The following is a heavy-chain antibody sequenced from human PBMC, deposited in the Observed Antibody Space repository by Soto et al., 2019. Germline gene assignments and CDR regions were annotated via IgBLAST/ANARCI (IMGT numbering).Heavy chain of an antibody. CDR3: ARANWYSEY. CDR1: GGSINNHY. V-gene: IGHV4-59*11. Sequence: QVHLQESGPGLVKPSETLSLTCSVSGGSINNHYWSWIRQPPGKGLEWIGYVYYTGSTNYNPALKIRVTMSVYTSKHQFSLNLTSLTAADTAIYYCARANWYSEYWGQGTLVTVSS. D-gene: IGHD7-27*01. CDR2: VYYTGST. J-gene: IGHJ4*02.